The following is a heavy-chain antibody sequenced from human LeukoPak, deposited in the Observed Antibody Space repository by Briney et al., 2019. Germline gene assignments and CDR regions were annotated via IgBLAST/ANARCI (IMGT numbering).Heavy chain of an antibody. Sequence: QPGGSLRLSCAASGFTFSRYWMHWVRQAPGKGLEWVANIKQDGSEKYYVDSVKGRFTISRDNAKNSLYLQMNSLRAEDTAVYYCARDSWDQLPRGELGFDPWGQGTLVTVSS. CDR1: GFTFSRYW. CDR3: ARDSWDQLPRGELGFDP. J-gene: IGHJ5*02. D-gene: IGHD2-2*01. CDR2: IKQDGSEK. V-gene: IGHV3-7*04.